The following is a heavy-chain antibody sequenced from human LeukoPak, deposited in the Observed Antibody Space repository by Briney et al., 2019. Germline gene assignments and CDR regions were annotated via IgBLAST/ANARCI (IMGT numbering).Heavy chain of an antibody. CDR1: GGSISSGGYY. CDR2: IYYSGST. CDR3: AKSDGCGGNSGFWGPRSFDD. D-gene: IGHD4-23*01. V-gene: IGHV4-31*03. Sequence: PSETLSLTCTVSGGSISSGGYYWSWIRQHPGKGLEWIGYIYYSGSTYYNPSLKSRVTISVDTSKNQFSLKLSSVTAADTAVYYCAKSDGCGGNSGFWGPRSFDDWGQGTLVTVSS. J-gene: IGHJ4*02.